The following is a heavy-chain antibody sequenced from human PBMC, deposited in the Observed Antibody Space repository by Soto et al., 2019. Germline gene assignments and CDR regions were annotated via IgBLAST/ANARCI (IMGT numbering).Heavy chain of an antibody. CDR2: IYYSGST. D-gene: IGHD3-22*01. J-gene: IGHJ4*02. V-gene: IGHV4-31*03. CDR3: ARSGHDSSGYYYKNFDY. Sequence: SETLSLTCTVSGGSISSGGYYWSWIRQHPGKGLEWIGYIYYSGSTYYNPSLKSRVTISVDTSKNQFSLKLSPVTAADTAVYYCARSGHDSSGYYYKNFDYWGQGTLVTVSS. CDR1: GGSISSGGYY.